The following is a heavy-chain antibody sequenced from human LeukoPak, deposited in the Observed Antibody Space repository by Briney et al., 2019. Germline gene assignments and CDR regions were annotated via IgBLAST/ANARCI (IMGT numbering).Heavy chain of an antibody. J-gene: IGHJ4*02. CDR1: GGSISSYY. CDR2: IYYSGST. V-gene: IGHV4-59*01. Sequence: SETLSLTCTVSGGSISSYYWSWIRQPPGKGLEWIGYIYYSGSTNYNPSLKSRVTISVDTSKNQFSLKLSSVTAADTAVYYCARARRIAAADYWGQGTLVTVPS. D-gene: IGHD6-13*01. CDR3: ARARRIAAADY.